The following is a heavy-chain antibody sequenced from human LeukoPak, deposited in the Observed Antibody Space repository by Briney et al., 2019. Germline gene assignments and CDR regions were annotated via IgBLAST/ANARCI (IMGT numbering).Heavy chain of an antibody. V-gene: IGHV4-38-2*02. CDR3: ARAIEVGAMTPFDY. Sequence: SETLSLTCTVSGYSISSDYYWGWVRQPPGKGLEWIGSIYHSGSTYYNPSLKSRVTISVDTSKNQFSLKLTSVTAADTAVYHCARAIEVGAMTPFDYWGQGTLVTVSS. J-gene: IGHJ4*02. D-gene: IGHD1-26*01. CDR2: IYHSGST. CDR1: GYSISSDYY.